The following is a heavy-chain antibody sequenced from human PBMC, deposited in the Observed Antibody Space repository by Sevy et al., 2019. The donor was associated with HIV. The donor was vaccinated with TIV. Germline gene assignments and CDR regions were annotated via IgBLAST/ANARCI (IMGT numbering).Heavy chain of an antibody. D-gene: IGHD2-15*01. CDR2: ISSSSGTR. Sequence: GGSLRLSCAASTFTFSSYSMHWVRQAPGKGLEWVSYISSSSGTRYYADSVKGRFTISRDNAKNSLFLQMNSLRDEDTAVYYCASRGYCGGGSCYSGPNDYLGQGTLVTVSS. CDR3: ASRGYCGGGSCYSGPNDY. CDR1: TFTFSSYS. V-gene: IGHV3-48*02. J-gene: IGHJ4*02.